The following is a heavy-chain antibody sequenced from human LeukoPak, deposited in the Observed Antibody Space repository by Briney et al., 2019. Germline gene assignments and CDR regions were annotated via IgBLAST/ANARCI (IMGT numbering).Heavy chain of an antibody. V-gene: IGHV3-15*01. CDR2: IKSKTDGGTT. D-gene: IGHD1-26*01. CDR3: TTDWSYQANAFDI. Sequence: TGGSLRLSCAASGFTFSNAWMSWVRQAPRKGLEWVGRIKSKTDGGTTDYAAPVKGRFTISRDDSKNTLYLQMNSLKTEDTAVYYCTTDWSYQANAFDIWGQGTMVTVSS. CDR1: GFTFSNAW. J-gene: IGHJ3*02.